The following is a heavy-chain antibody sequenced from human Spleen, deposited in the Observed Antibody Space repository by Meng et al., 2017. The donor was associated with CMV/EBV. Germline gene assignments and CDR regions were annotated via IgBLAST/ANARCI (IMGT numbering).Heavy chain of an antibody. CDR3: AKMGPYDFWSGYSRGNWFDP. V-gene: IGHV3-23*01. CDR1: GFTFSSYA. D-gene: IGHD3-3*01. CDR2: ISGSGGST. J-gene: IGHJ5*02. Sequence: GGSLRLSCAASGFTFSSYAMSWVRQAPGKGLEWVSAISGSGGSTYYADSVKGRFTISRDNSKNTLYLQMNSLRAEDTAVYYCAKMGPYDFWSGYSRGNWFDPWGQGTLVTVSS.